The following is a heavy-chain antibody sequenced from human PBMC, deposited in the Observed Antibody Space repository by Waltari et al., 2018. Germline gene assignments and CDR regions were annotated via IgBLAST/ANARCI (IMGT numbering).Heavy chain of an antibody. V-gene: IGHV3-30-3*01. CDR2: ISYDGSNK. Sequence: QVQLVESGGGVVQPGRSLRLSCAASGFTFSSYAMHWVRQAPGKGLEWVAVISYDGSNKYYADSVKGRFTISRDNSKNTLYLQMNSLRAEDTAVYYCARDLSSWFPHYFDYWGQGTLVTVSS. D-gene: IGHD6-13*01. CDR3: ARDLSSWFPHYFDY. J-gene: IGHJ4*02. CDR1: GFTFSSYA.